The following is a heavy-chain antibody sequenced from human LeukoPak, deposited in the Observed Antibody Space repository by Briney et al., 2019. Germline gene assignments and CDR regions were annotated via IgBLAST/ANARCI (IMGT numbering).Heavy chain of an antibody. CDR1: GGSISSSSYY. Sequence: PSETLSLTCTVSGGSISSSSYYWGWIRQPPGKGLEWIGSIYYSGSTYYNPSLKSRVTISVDMSKNQFSLKLSSVTAADTAVYYCARLETYYDILTEYYYYMDVWGKGTTVTISS. CDR2: IYYSGST. V-gene: IGHV4-39*01. J-gene: IGHJ6*03. CDR3: ARLETYYDILTEYYYYMDV. D-gene: IGHD3-9*01.